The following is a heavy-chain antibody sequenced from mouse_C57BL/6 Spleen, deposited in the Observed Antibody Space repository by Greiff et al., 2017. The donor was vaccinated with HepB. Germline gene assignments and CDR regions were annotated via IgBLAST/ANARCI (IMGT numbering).Heavy chain of an antibody. CDR3: ARRWWLLRDWYFDV. V-gene: IGHV1-69*01. CDR1: GYTFTSYW. CDR2: IDPSDSYT. J-gene: IGHJ1*03. D-gene: IGHD2-3*01. Sequence: VQLQQSGAELVMPGASVKLSCKASGYTFTSYWMHWVKQRPGQGLEWIGEIDPSDSYTNYNQKFKGKSTLTVDKSSSTAYMQLSSLTSEDSAVYYCARRWWLLRDWYFDVWGTGTTVTVSS.